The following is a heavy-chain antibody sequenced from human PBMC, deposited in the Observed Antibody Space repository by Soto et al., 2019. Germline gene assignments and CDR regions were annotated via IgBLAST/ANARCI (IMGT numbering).Heavy chain of an antibody. D-gene: IGHD3-9*01. V-gene: IGHV4-39*01. CDR1: GGSISSSSYY. CDR3: ARHRYYDILTGYLDVFDI. J-gene: IGHJ3*02. Sequence: SETLSLTCTVSGGSISSSSYYWGWIRQPPGKGLEWIGSIYYSGSTYYNPSLKSRVTISVDTSKNQLSLKLSSVTAADTAVYYCARHRYYDILTGYLDVFDIWGQGTMVTVSS. CDR2: IYYSGST.